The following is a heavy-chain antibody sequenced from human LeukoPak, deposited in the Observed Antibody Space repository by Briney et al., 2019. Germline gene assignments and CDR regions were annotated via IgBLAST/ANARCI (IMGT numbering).Heavy chain of an antibody. D-gene: IGHD3-22*01. Sequence: TSETLSLTCTVCGGSISSYYWSWIRQPPGKGLEWIGYIYYSGSTNYNPSLKSRVTISVDTTKNQFSLRLSSVTAADTAVYYCARHYDSSGYWYCFDYWGQGTLVTVSS. J-gene: IGHJ4*02. CDR2: IYYSGST. CDR1: GGSISSYY. CDR3: ARHYDSSGYWYCFDY. V-gene: IGHV4-59*08.